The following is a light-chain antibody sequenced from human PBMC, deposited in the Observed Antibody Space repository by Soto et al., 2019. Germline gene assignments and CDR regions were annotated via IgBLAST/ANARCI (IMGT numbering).Light chain of an antibody. V-gene: IGKV1-5*01. Sequence: DIQMTQSPSTLSASVGDRVTITCRASRSVSSWLAWYQQKPGKAPKLLIYDASSLESGVPSRFSGSGSGTEFTLTISSLQPDDFATYYCHQYNSYSPLTFGGGTKVDI. CDR2: DAS. CDR3: HQYNSYSPLT. J-gene: IGKJ4*01. CDR1: RSVSSW.